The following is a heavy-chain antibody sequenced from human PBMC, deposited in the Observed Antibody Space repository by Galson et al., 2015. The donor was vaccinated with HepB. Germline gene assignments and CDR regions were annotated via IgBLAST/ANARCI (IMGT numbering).Heavy chain of an antibody. J-gene: IGHJ4*02. CDR1: GFTFSSYA. Sequence: SLRLSCAASGFTFSSYAMHWVRQAPGKGLEWVAVISYDGSNKYYADSVKGRFTISRDNSKNTLYLQMNSLRAEDTAVYYCARSLDLLATIGIDYWGQGTLVTVSS. V-gene: IGHV3-30-3*01. D-gene: IGHD5-12*01. CDR2: ISYDGSNK. CDR3: ARSLDLLATIGIDY.